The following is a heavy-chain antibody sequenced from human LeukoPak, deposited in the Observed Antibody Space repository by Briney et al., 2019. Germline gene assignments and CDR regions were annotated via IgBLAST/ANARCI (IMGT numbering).Heavy chain of an antibody. J-gene: IGHJ4*02. CDR1: GSSLSSYY. D-gene: IGHD5-18*01. CDR2: IYNSGNT. Sequence: PETLSLTCTVSGSSLSSYYWSWIRQPPGKGLQWIGYIYNSGNTNYNPSLKSRVTISVDTSKNQFSLRLSSVTAADTAVYYCAVSGYTYGYLDYWGQGTLVTVSS. V-gene: IGHV4-59*01. CDR3: AVSGYTYGYLDY.